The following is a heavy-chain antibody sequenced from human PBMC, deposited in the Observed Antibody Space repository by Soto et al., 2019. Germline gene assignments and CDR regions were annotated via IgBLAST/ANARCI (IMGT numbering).Heavy chain of an antibody. J-gene: IGHJ6*02. CDR1: GYTFTSYG. CDR3: AREWGRYCGGDCYPGAYYGMDV. V-gene: IGHV1-18*04. D-gene: IGHD2-21*02. Sequence: QVQLVQSGAEVKKPGASVKVSCKASGYTFTSYGISWVRQAPGQGLEWMGWISAYNGNTNYAQKLQGRVTMTTDTPTSTGYMELRSLRSDDTAVYYCAREWGRYCGGDCYPGAYYGMDVWGQGTTVTVSS. CDR2: ISAYNGNT.